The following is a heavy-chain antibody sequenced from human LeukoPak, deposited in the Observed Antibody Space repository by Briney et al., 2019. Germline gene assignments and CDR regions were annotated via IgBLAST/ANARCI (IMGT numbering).Heavy chain of an antibody. CDR2: ISAYNGNT. J-gene: IGHJ6*02. CDR3: ARDGDIVVVPAAVHYYYYGMDV. Sequence: ASVKVSCKASGYTFTSYGISWVRQAPGQGLEWMGWISAYNGNTNYAQKLQGRVTMTTDTSTSTAYMELRSLRSDDTAVYYCARDGDIVVVPAAVHYYYYGMDVWGQGTTVTVS. D-gene: IGHD2-2*01. V-gene: IGHV1-18*01. CDR1: GYTFTSYG.